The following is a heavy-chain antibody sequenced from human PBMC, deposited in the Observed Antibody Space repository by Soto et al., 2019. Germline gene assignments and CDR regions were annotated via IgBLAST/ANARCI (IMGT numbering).Heavy chain of an antibody. CDR3: ARGPGGPDGPGDY. J-gene: IGHJ4*02. V-gene: IGHV1-3*01. CDR1: GYTFTSCA. D-gene: IGHD2-15*01. Sequence: QVQLVQCGAEVKKPGASVKVSCKASGYTFTSCAMHWVRQAAGQRLEWMGWINAGNGNTKYSQKFQGRVTITRDTSACTAYMELSSLRSEDTAVYYCARGPGGPDGPGDYWGQGTLVTVSS. CDR2: INAGNGNT.